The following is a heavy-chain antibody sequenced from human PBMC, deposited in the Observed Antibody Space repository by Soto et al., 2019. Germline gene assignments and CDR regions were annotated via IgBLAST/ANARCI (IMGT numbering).Heavy chain of an antibody. V-gene: IGHV2-5*02. Sequence: QITLKESGPTLVKPTQTLTLTCTFSGFSLSTSGVGVGWIRQPPGKALEWLALIYWDDDKRYSPSLKSRLTITKDTSKNKVVLTMTNMDPVDTATYYCAPYCSGGSCYSVGANWFDPWGQGTLVTVSS. J-gene: IGHJ5*02. D-gene: IGHD2-15*01. CDR1: GFSLSTSGVG. CDR3: APYCSGGSCYSVGANWFDP. CDR2: IYWDDDK.